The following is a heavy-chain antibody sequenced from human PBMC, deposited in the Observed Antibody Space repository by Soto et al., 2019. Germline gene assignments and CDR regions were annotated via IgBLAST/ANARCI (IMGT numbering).Heavy chain of an antibody. Sequence: SETLSLTCAASGGAMGSSNWWRWVRQPPGKGLEWIGEIYHSGSTNYNPSLKSRVTISVDKSKNQFSLKLSSVTAADTAVYYCARVSGSYYYGMDVWGQGTTVTVSS. CDR1: GGAMGSSNW. CDR2: IYHSGST. D-gene: IGHD1-26*01. J-gene: IGHJ6*02. CDR3: ARVSGSYYYGMDV. V-gene: IGHV4-4*02.